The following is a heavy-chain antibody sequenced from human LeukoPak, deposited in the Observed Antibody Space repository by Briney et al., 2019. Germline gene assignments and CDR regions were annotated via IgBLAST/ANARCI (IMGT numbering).Heavy chain of an antibody. CDR1: GFTFSSYW. J-gene: IGHJ4*02. CDR2: IKQDGSEK. D-gene: IGHD3-22*01. Sequence: PGGSLRLSCAASGFTFSSYWMSWVRQAPGKGLEWVANIKQDGSEKYYVDSVKGRFTISRDNAKNSLYLQMNSLRAEDTAVYYCARDRYYYDTRAGNFDYWGQGTLVTVSS. V-gene: IGHV3-7*01. CDR3: ARDRYYYDTRAGNFDY.